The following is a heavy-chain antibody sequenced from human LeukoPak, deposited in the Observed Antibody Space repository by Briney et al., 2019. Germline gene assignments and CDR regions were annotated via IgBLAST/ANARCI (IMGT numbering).Heavy chain of an antibody. CDR2: IYWDDDK. D-gene: IGHD3-22*01. Sequence: SGPTLVKPTQTLTLTCTFSGFSLSTGGVGVGWIRQPPGKALEWLAVIYWDDDKRSTPSLKSRLTITKDTSKNQVVLTLTNMDPVDTATYYCAHRLLGYYDASGFSPPFDYWGQGTLVTVSS. CDR3: AHRLLGYYDASGFSPPFDY. V-gene: IGHV2-5*02. CDR1: GFSLSTGGVG. J-gene: IGHJ4*02.